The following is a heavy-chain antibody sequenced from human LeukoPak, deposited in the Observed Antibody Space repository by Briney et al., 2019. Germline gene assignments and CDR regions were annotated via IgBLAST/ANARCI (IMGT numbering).Heavy chain of an antibody. CDR1: GYTFTSSY. Sequence: ASVKVSCKASGYTFTSSYINWVRQAPGQGLEWMGWISAYNGKTSYAQKFQGRVTMTTDSSTNTAYMDPTSLRSDDTAVYYCARGGTYYPCIDYWGQGTLVTVSS. CDR3: ARGGTYYPCIDY. CDR2: ISAYNGKT. J-gene: IGHJ4*02. V-gene: IGHV1-18*01. D-gene: IGHD1-26*01.